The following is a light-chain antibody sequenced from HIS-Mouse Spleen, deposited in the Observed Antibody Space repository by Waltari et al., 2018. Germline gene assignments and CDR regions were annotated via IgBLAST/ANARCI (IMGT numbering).Light chain of an antibody. CDR2: GAS. Sequence: EIVLTQSPGTLSLSPGERATLSCRASQSVSSSYLAGYQQKPGQAPRLLSYGASSRATGIPDRFSGSGSGTDFTLTISRLEPEDFAVYYCQQYGSSPWTFGQGTKVEIK. J-gene: IGKJ1*01. CDR3: QQYGSSPWT. CDR1: QSVSSSY. V-gene: IGKV3-20*01.